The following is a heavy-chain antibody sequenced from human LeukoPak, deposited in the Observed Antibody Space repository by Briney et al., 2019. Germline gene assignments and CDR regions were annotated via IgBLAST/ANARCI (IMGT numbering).Heavy chain of an antibody. CDR1: GGSVSSGSYY. CDR2: IHSNGGA. Sequence: TSETLSLTCTVSGGSVSSGSYYWSWIRQPPGKGLEWIGFIHSNGGANYNASLNSRATISRDTSRSQVSLKLTSVTAADTAVYYCASSNLGSLGQFDPWGQGTLVTVSS. V-gene: IGHV4-61*01. J-gene: IGHJ5*02. D-gene: IGHD3-10*01. CDR3: ASSNLGSLGQFDP.